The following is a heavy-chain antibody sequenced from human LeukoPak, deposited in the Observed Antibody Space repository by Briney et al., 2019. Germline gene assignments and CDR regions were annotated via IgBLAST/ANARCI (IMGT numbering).Heavy chain of an antibody. CDR1: GGSISSHY. CDR2: IYYSGST. Sequence: SETLSLTCTVSGGSISSHYWSWIRQPPGKGLEWIGYIYYSGSTNYNPSLKSRVTISVDTSKNQFSLKLSSVTAADTAVYYCASGYYDSSGYYGAFDIWGQGTMVTVSS. D-gene: IGHD3-22*01. J-gene: IGHJ3*02. CDR3: ASGYYDSSGYYGAFDI. V-gene: IGHV4-59*11.